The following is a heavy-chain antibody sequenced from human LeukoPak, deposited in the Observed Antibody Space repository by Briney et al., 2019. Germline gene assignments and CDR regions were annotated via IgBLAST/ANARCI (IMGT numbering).Heavy chain of an antibody. V-gene: IGHV4-4*02. Sequence: SETLSLTCAVSGGSISSSYWWSWVRQPPGKGLEWIGEIYHGGSTNYNPSLKSRVTISIDKTKNQFSLRLNSVTAADTAVYYCARAQMVTITMIVLRIGYFDLWGRGTLVTVSS. CDR1: GGSISSSYW. CDR3: ARAQMVTITMIVLRIGYFDL. CDR2: IYHGGST. J-gene: IGHJ2*01. D-gene: IGHD3-22*01.